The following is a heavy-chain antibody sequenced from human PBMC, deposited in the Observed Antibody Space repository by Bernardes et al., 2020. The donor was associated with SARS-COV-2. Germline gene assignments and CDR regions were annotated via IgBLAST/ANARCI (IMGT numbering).Heavy chain of an antibody. CDR3: ATEDGEWLES. CDR1: GFTFSDYT. CDR2: IWHDGSRD. Sequence: GGSLRLSCAASGFTFSDYTMHWVRQAPGKGLEWVAVIWHDGSRDYYVDSVKGRFAISRDNSNNTLYLQMNNLRVEDTALYRCATEDGEWLESWGQGTLVTVST. D-gene: IGHD4-17*01. V-gene: IGHV3-33*01. J-gene: IGHJ5*01.